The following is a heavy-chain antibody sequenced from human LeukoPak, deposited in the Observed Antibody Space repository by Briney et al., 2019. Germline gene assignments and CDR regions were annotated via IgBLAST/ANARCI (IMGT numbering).Heavy chain of an antibody. CDR2: IYSGGST. V-gene: IGHV3-66*02. D-gene: IGHD1-26*01. J-gene: IGHJ6*03. CDR1: VFTVSSNY. Sequence: GGSLRLSCTASVFTVSSNYMSWVRQAPGKGLEWVSVIYSGGSTYYADSVKGRFTISRDNSKNTLYLQMNSLRAEDTAVYYCARDRVSGSYYPYYYYMDVWGKGTTVTVSS. CDR3: ARDRVSGSYYPYYYYMDV.